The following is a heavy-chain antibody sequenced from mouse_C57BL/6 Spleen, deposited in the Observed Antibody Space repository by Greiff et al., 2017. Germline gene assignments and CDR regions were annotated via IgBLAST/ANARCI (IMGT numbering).Heavy chain of an antibody. CDR3: ARYHDYYGSSYFDY. J-gene: IGHJ2*01. CDR1: GYTFTDYN. D-gene: IGHD1-1*01. Sequence: EVQLQQSGPELVKPGASVKMSCKASGYTFTDYNMHWVKQSHGKSLEWIGYLNPNNGGTSYNQKFKGKATLTVNKSSSTAYMELRSLTSEESAVYYCARYHDYYGSSYFDYWGQGTTLTVSS. V-gene: IGHV1-22*01. CDR2: LNPNNGGT.